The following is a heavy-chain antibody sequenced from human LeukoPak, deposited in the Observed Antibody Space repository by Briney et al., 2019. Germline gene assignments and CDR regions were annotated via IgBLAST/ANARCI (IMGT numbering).Heavy chain of an antibody. Sequence: GASVKVSCKASGGTFSSYAISWVRQAPGQGLEWMGGIIPIFGTANYAQKFQGRLTVTRDTPTSTVYMELSSPRSDDTAVYYCVRDNSIADRGWWFDPWGQGTLVTVSS. D-gene: IGHD1-14*01. CDR3: VRDNSIADRGWWFDP. CDR1: GGTFSSYA. V-gene: IGHV1-69*05. J-gene: IGHJ5*02. CDR2: IIPIFGTA.